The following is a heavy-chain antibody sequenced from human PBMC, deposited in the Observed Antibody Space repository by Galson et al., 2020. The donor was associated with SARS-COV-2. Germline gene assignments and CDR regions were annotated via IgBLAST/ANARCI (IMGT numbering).Heavy chain of an antibody. J-gene: IGHJ4*02. Sequence: GGSLRLSCAATGFTFSDYAMHWARQAPGTGLEWVAVISSDGSSKYYADPVKGRFTISRDNSKDTLYLQRHSLRTDETAVLYCARDLPGDDGFWSGPRGNWGQGTLVTVSS. D-gene: IGHD3-3*01. CDR1: GFTFSDYA. CDR3: ARDLPGDDGFWSGPRGN. V-gene: IGHV3-30*04. CDR2: ISSDGSSK.